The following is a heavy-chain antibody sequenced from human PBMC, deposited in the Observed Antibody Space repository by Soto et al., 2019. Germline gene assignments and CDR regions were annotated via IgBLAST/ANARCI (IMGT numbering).Heavy chain of an antibody. CDR2: IIPILGIA. CDR1: GGTFSSYT. Sequence: SVKVSCKASGGTFSSYTISWVRQAPGQGLEWMGRIIPILGIANYAQKFQGRVTITADKSTSTAYMELSSLRSEDTAVYYCARDSYYDSSGYYRHLDYWGQGTLVTVSS. CDR3: ARDSYYDSSGYYRHLDY. J-gene: IGHJ4*02. V-gene: IGHV1-69*04. D-gene: IGHD3-22*01.